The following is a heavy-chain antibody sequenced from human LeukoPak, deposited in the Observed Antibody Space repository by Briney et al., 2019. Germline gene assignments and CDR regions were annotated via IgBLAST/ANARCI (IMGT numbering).Heavy chain of an antibody. V-gene: IGHV1-2*02. D-gene: IGHD2-21*02. CDR3: ARGVTARGFYYYMDI. J-gene: IGHJ6*03. Sequence: ASVKVSCKASGYTFTGYYIQWVRQALGQGLEWMGWINPHSGGINYAQEFQGRVTMTRYTSISTAYMELSSLRPDDTAVYSCARGVTARGFYYYMDIWGNGTTVTISS. CDR1: GYTFTGYY. CDR2: INPHSGGI.